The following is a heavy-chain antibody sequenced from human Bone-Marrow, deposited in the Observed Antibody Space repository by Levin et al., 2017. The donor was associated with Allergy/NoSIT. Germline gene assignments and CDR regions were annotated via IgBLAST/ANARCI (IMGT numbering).Heavy chain of an antibody. D-gene: IGHD6-13*01. CDR2: VNPNGDST. CDR3: ARGGSEQQLVRNDGFDI. J-gene: IGHJ3*02. CDR1: GDTFITYY. Sequence: ASVKVSCKAFGDTFITYYVHWVRQAPGQGLEWIARVNPNGDSTDYAQTFQGRVTLTRDTSTSTVYMELTSLRFEDTAIYYCARGGSEQQLVRNDGFDIWGQGTMVTVSS. V-gene: IGHV1-46*01.